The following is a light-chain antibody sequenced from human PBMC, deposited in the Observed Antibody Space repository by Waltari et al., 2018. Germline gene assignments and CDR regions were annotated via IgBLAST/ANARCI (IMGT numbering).Light chain of an antibody. CDR3: NSYAGSNSVV. Sequence: QSALTQPPSASGSPGQSVSISCTGTSSDVGTYNAVSWYQQHPGKAPKLIIYDVSEWPAGVPDRFSGSTSANTASLTVSGLQAEDEADYYCNSYAGSNSVVFGGGTKLTVL. V-gene: IGLV2-8*01. J-gene: IGLJ3*02. CDR2: DVS. CDR1: SSDVGTYNA.